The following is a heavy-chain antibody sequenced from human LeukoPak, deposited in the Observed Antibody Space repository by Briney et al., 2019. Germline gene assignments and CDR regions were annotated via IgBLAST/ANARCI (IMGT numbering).Heavy chain of an antibody. CDR3: ARAQGLKGYCSSTSCYYAAFDI. CDR2: INSSGGRT. V-gene: IGHV3-23*01. CDR1: GFTFSSSA. J-gene: IGHJ3*02. D-gene: IGHD2-2*01. Sequence: GGSLRLSCTTSGFTFSSSAMSWVRQAPGKGLEWVSDINSSGGRTYYADSVKGRFTISRDNSKNTLYLQMNSLRAEDTAVYYCARAQGLKGYCSSTSCYYAAFDIWGQGTMVTVSS.